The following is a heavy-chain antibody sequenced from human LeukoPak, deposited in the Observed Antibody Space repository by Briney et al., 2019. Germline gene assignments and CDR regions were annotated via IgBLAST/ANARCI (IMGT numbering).Heavy chain of an antibody. CDR1: GGSISTYY. CDR3: ARSFSPNYYDLLDY. V-gene: IGHV4-59*01. Sequence: SETLSLTCTVSGGSISTYYWSWIRQPPGKGLEWSGYIYYSGSTNYNPSLKSRVTISLDTSKNQFSLKLNSVTAADMAMYYCARSFSPNYYDLLDYWGQGTLVTVSS. J-gene: IGHJ4*02. D-gene: IGHD3-22*01. CDR2: IYYSGST.